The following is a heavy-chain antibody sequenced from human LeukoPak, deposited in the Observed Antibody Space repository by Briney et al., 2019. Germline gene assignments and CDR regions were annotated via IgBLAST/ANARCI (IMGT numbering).Heavy chain of an antibody. D-gene: IGHD6-13*01. V-gene: IGHV3-30*18. J-gene: IGHJ4*02. Sequence: PGGSLRLSCAAPGFTFSSYGMHWVRQAPGKGLEWVAVISYDGSNKYYADSVKGRFTISRDNSKNTLYLQMNSLRAEDTAVYYCAKSSSSWSETYFDYWGQGTLVTVSS. CDR2: ISYDGSNK. CDR3: AKSSSSWSETYFDY. CDR1: GFTFSSYG.